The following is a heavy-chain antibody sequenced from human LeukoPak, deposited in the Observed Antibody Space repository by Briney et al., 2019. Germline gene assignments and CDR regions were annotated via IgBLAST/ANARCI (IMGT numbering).Heavy chain of an antibody. D-gene: IGHD6-6*01. Sequence: GGSLRLSCEASGFTFSNYAMSWVCQAPGKGVEWVSVISGSGGSIYYADSVKGRFTISRDNSKNTLYLQMNSLRAEDTAVFYCASTPPEYSSLYYFDYWGQGTLVTVSS. CDR1: GFTFSNYA. CDR3: ASTPPEYSSLYYFDY. V-gene: IGHV3-23*01. CDR2: ISGSGGSI. J-gene: IGHJ4*02.